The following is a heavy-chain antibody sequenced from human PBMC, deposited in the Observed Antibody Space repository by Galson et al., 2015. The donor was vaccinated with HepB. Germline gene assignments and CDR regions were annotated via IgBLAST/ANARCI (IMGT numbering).Heavy chain of an antibody. J-gene: IGHJ4*02. D-gene: IGHD3-22*01. Sequence: SVKVSCKASGYTFTGYYMHWVRQAPGQGLEWMGRISPNSGGTNYAQKFQGRVTMTRDTSISTAYMELSRPRSDDTAVYYCARGSVAYYYDSRGYYFDYWGQGTLVTVSS. CDR1: GYTFTGYY. CDR3: ARGSVAYYYDSRGYYFDY. CDR2: ISPNSGGT. V-gene: IGHV1-2*06.